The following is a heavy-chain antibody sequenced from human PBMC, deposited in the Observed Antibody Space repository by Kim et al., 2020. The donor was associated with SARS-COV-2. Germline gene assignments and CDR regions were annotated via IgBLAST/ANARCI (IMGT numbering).Heavy chain of an antibody. D-gene: IGHD3-9*01. V-gene: IGHV4-4*02. Sequence: SETLSLTCAVSGGSISSSNWWSWVRQPPGKGLEWIGEIYHSGSTNYNPSLKSRVTISVNKSKNQFSLKLSSVTAADTAVYYCARDFDILTGYYKALGYWGQGTLVTVSS. CDR2: IYHSGST. CDR1: GGSISSSNW. J-gene: IGHJ4*02. CDR3: ARDFDILTGYYKALGY.